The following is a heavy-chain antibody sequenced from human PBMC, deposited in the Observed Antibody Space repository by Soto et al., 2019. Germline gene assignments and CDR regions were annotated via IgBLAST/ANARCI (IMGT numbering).Heavy chain of an antibody. Sequence: QVLLVESGGGVVQPGRSLRLSCAASGFTFSSYAMHWVRQAPGKGLEWVAVISYDGSNKYYADSVKGRFTISRDNSKNTLYLQMNSLRAEDTAVYYCARDGITYYYDSSGYSKYFDLWAVAPWSLSPQ. D-gene: IGHD3-22*01. CDR3: ARDGITYYYDSSGYSKYFDL. CDR2: ISYDGSNK. J-gene: IGHJ2*01. V-gene: IGHV3-30-3*01. CDR1: GFTFSSYA.